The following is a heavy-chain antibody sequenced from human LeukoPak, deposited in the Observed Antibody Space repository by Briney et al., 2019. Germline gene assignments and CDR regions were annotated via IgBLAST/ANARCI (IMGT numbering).Heavy chain of an antibody. Sequence: GGSLRLSCEASGFTFSSYEMNWFRQAPGKGLEWVSYVSKSGGTMKNADSVKGRFTVSRDNAKNSLHLQMNSLTAEDTAVYYWATAVIRGRGTMVTVSS. V-gene: IGHV3-48*03. J-gene: IGHJ3*02. CDR1: GFTFSSYE. CDR2: VSKSGGTM. CDR3: ATAVI.